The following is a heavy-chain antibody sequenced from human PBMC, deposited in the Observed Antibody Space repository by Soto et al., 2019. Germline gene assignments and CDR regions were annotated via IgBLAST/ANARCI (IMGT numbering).Heavy chain of an antibody. CDR1: EFTVSSNY. V-gene: IGHV3-66*01. Sequence: GGSLRLSCAASEFTVSSNYMSWVRQAPGKGLEWVSFIYSGGNTHYADSVKGRFTVSRDNSKNTLFLQMHSLRAEDTAVYYCAGEGGRGYCSTTSCAFQHWGQGTLVT. CDR2: IYSGGNT. J-gene: IGHJ1*01. D-gene: IGHD2-2*01. CDR3: AGEGGRGYCSTTSCAFQH.